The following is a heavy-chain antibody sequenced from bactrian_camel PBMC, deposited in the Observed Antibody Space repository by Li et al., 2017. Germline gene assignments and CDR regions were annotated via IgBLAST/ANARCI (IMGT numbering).Heavy chain of an antibody. V-gene: IGHV3S25*01. CDR2: IHFAGTNT. CDR1: GSGSIFSSCG. CDR3: AAGTRAYTGARCAVVRSRFAY. D-gene: IGHD2*01. Sequence: VQAGGPLKLICIASGSGSIFSSCGMGWYRQAPGKEREGVAAIHFAGTNTYYGDSAKGRFTISKDNAKNTIYLQINTLGPEDTATYYCAAGTRAYTGARCAVVRSRFAYWGQGTQVTVS. J-gene: IGHJ6*01.